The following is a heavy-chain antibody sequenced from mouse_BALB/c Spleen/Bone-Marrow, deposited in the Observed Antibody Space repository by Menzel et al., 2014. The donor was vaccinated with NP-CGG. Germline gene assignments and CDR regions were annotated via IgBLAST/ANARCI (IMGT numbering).Heavy chain of an antibody. Sequence: EVKLVESGAELVKPGASVKLSCTASGFNIKDTYMHWVKRRPEQGLEWIGRIDPANGNTKYDPKFQGKATITADTSSNTAYLQLSSLTSEDTAVYYCVLYYYGSSGFAYWGQGTLVTVSA. CDR1: GFNIKDTY. J-gene: IGHJ3*01. CDR2: IDPANGNT. V-gene: IGHV14-3*02. CDR3: VLYYYGSSGFAY. D-gene: IGHD1-1*01.